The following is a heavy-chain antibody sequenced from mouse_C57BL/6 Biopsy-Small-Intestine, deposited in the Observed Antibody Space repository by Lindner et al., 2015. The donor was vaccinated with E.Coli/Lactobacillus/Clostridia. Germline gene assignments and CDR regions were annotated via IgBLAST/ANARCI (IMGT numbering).Heavy chain of an antibody. D-gene: IGHD1-1*01. Sequence: VQLQESGGGLVKPGGSLKLSCVASGFTFSDYGMHWVRQAPEKGLEWVAYISSGSSTIYYADTVKGRFTVSRDNAKNTLFLQMTSLRSEDTAMYYCATTVVATKGTMDYWGQGTSVTVSS. J-gene: IGHJ4*01. CDR1: GFTFSDYG. V-gene: IGHV5-17*01. CDR3: ATTVVATKGTMDY. CDR2: ISSGSSTI.